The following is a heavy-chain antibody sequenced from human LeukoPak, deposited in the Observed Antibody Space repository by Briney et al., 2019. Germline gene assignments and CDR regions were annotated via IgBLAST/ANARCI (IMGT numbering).Heavy chain of an antibody. CDR2: IKQDGSEK. D-gene: IGHD2-15*01. J-gene: IGHJ4*02. Sequence: GGSLRLSCAASGFTFSSYWMSWVRQAPGKGLEWVANIKQDGSEKYYVDSVKGRFTISRDNAKNSLYLQMNSLRAEDTAVYYCARDLRSRYCSGGSCQRPFDYWGQGTLVTVSS. V-gene: IGHV3-7*01. CDR3: ARDLRSRYCSGGSCQRPFDY. CDR1: GFTFSSYW.